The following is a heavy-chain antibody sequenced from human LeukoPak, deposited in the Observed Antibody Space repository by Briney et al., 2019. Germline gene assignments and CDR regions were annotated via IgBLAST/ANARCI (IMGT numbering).Heavy chain of an antibody. CDR3: ARDSLPYCSGGSCYSGFDY. Sequence: HPGGSLRLSCEASGFTLTDNWMSWVRQAPGKGLVWVSRISTDGYTTDYADFVQGRFTASRDNTKNTWSLQMNSLRAEDTAVYYCARDSLPYCSGGSCYSGFDYWGQGTLVTVSS. CDR1: GFTLTDNW. D-gene: IGHD2-15*01. CDR2: ISTDGYTT. V-gene: IGHV3-74*01. J-gene: IGHJ4*02.